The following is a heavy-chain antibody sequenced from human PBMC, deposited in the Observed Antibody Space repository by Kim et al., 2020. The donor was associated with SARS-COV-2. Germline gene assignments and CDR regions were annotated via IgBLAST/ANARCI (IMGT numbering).Heavy chain of an antibody. Sequence: GSTEYHPTRTSRVTIALDTSKNQFSLKLSSVPAADTAVYYCARTYGSGLSWGQGTLVTVSS. D-gene: IGHD3-10*01. J-gene: IGHJ4*02. CDR2: GST. V-gene: IGHV4-39*07. CDR3: ARTYGSGLS.